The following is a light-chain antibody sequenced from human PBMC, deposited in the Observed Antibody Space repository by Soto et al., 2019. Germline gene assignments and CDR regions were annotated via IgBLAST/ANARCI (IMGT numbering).Light chain of an antibody. Sequence: DIQMTQSPSSLSASVGDRVTITCRASQSITTYLNWYQQKPGKAPYLLISAASSLQSGVPSRFSASGSGTDFTLTISSLQTEDFATYFCQQSYTIPITFGPGTRLEIK. CDR3: QQSYTIPIT. CDR2: AAS. CDR1: QSITTY. V-gene: IGKV1-39*01. J-gene: IGKJ5*01.